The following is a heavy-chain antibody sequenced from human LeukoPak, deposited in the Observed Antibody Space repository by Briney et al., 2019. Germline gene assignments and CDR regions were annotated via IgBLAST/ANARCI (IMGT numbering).Heavy chain of an antibody. Sequence: ASVKVSCKASGYTITSYDINWVRQASGQGLEWMGWMNPNSGNTGYAQKFQGRVTMTRNTSISTAYMELSSLRSEDTAVYYCARGGTGWYGNNWFDPWGQGTLVTVSS. CDR3: ARGGTGWYGNNWFDP. CDR2: MNPNSGNT. J-gene: IGHJ5*02. V-gene: IGHV1-8*01. D-gene: IGHD6-19*01. CDR1: GYTITSYD.